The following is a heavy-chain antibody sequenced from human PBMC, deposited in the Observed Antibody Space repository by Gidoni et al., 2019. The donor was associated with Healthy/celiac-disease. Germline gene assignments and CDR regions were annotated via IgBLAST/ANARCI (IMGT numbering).Heavy chain of an antibody. D-gene: IGHD3-22*01. CDR3: ARIYPYYPYYSYGMDV. CDR2: IDWDYDK. V-gene: IGHV2-70*01. Sequence: QVTLRESGPALVKPTQTLTLTCTFSGFSLSTSGMCVSWIRQPPGKALEWLALIDWDYDKYYSTSLKTRLTISQDTSKNQVVLTMTNMDPVDTATYYCARIYPYYPYYSYGMDVWGQGTTVTVSS. J-gene: IGHJ6*02. CDR1: GFSLSTSGMC.